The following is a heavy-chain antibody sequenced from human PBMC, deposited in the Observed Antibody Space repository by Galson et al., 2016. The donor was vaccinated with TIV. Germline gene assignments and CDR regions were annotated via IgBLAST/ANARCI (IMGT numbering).Heavy chain of an antibody. CDR3: ARARRGYCSVGSCLPGY. J-gene: IGHJ4*02. Sequence: SVKVSCKASGYTFNNYDISWVRQATGQGLEWMGRMNPNSGNAGYAQKFQGRVTMTSNTSVNTAYMEVSSLRFEDTAVYYCARARRGYCSVGSCLPGYWGQGTLVTVSS. V-gene: IGHV1-8*01. CDR1: GYTFNNYD. D-gene: IGHD2-15*01. CDR2: MNPNSGNA.